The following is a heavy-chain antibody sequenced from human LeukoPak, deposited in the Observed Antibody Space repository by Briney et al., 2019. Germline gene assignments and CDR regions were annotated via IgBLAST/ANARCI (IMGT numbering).Heavy chain of an antibody. CDR2: ISSSRDYI. CDR1: GFTFSTSS. V-gene: IGHV3-21*01. Sequence: PGGSLRLSCAASGFTFSTSSLNRVRQAPGKGLEWVSSISSSRDYIYYADSVKGRFTISRDNAKNPLYLQMNSLGAEDTAVYYCAREGGFCFGDTCRFFDFWGQGTLVTVSS. D-gene: IGHD2-15*01. J-gene: IGHJ4*02. CDR3: AREGGFCFGDTCRFFDF.